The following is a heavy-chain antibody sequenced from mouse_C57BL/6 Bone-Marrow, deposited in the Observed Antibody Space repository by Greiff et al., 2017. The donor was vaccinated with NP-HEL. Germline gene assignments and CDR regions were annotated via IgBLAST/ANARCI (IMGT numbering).Heavy chain of an antibody. CDR1: GFTFSSYA. Sequence: EVKVVESGEGLVKPGGSLKLSCAASGFTFSSYAMSWVHQTPEKRLEWVAYISSGGDYIYYADTVKGRFTISRDNARNTLYLQMSSLKSEDTAMYYCTRASYHFDYWGQGTTLTVSS. CDR3: TRASYHFDY. J-gene: IGHJ2*01. CDR2: ISSGGDYI. D-gene: IGHD6-1*01. V-gene: IGHV5-9-1*02.